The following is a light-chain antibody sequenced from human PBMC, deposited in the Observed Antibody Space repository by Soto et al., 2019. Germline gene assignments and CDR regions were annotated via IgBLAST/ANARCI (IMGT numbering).Light chain of an antibody. J-gene: IGLJ1*01. CDR1: SSNIGSNT. CDR2: SNN. Sequence: QSVLTQPPSASGTPGQRVTISCSGSSSNIGSNTVNWYQHLPGTAPKLLIYSNNQRPSGVPDRFSGSKSGTSASLAISGLQSEDEADYYCAAWDDSLNDPYVFGTGTKLTVL. V-gene: IGLV1-44*01. CDR3: AAWDDSLNDPYV.